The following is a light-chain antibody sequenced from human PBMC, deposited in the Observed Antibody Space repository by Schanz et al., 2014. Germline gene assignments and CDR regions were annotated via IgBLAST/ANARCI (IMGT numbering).Light chain of an antibody. CDR1: SSDVGDYNY. CDR3: ASWDDSLNARV. J-gene: IGLJ3*02. Sequence: QSALTQPPSASGSPGQSVTISCTGTSSDVGDYNYVSWYQQHPGKAPKLMIYEVSQRPSGVPDRFSGSKSGNTASLTVSGLQAEDEADYYCASWDDSLNARVFGGGTKLTVL. CDR2: EVS. V-gene: IGLV2-8*01.